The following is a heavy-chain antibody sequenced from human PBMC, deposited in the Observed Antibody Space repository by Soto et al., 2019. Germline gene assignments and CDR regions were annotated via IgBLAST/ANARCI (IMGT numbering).Heavy chain of an antibody. CDR3: ARTPTYYYDWAFDY. CDR2: INAGIGDT. CDR1: GYTFTSHA. D-gene: IGHD3-22*01. Sequence: ASVKVSCKASGYTFTSHAIHWVRQAPGQRLEWMGWINAGIGDTKYSQKFQGGVTITTDTSTSTAYMELSSLRSEDTAVYYCARTPTYYYDWAFDYWGQGTLVTVSS. J-gene: IGHJ4*02. V-gene: IGHV1-3*01.